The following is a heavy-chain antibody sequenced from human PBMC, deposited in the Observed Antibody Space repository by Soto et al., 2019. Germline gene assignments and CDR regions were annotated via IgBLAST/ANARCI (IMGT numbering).Heavy chain of an antibody. J-gene: IGHJ4*02. Sequence: SETLSLTCTVSGGSISSYYWSWIRQPPGKGLEWIGYIYYSGSTNYNPSLKSRVTISVDTSKNQFSLKLSSMTAADTAVYYCARDNPYYYDSSGYYPDYFDYWGQGTLVTVSS. CDR3: ARDNPYYYDSSGYYPDYFDY. V-gene: IGHV4-59*01. D-gene: IGHD3-22*01. CDR1: GGSISSYY. CDR2: IYYSGST.